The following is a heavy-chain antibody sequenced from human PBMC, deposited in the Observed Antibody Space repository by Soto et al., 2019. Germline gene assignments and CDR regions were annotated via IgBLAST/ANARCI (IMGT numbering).Heavy chain of an antibody. Sequence: VGSLRLSCAASGFTFSDYYMSWIRQAPGKGLEWVSYISPSSSYTNYAVSVKGRFTISRDNAKNSAYLQMNSLRAEDTAVYYCASNHIAASGTSAYDIWGQGKLVTV. J-gene: IGHJ3*02. CDR3: ASNHIAASGTSAYDI. CDR1: GFTFSDYY. V-gene: IGHV3-11*06. CDR2: ISPSSSYT. D-gene: IGHD6-13*01.